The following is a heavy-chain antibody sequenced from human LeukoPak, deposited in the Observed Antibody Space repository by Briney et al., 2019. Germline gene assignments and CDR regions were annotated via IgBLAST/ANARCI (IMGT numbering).Heavy chain of an antibody. CDR2: LSWNSGSI. CDR3: AKDEIPAGPPTYYFDY. J-gene: IGHJ4*02. D-gene: IGHD2-2*01. V-gene: IGHV3-9*01. Sequence: GGSLRLSCAASGFTFDDYAMHWVRPAPGKGLEWVSGLSWNSGSIGYADSVKGRFTISRDNAKNSLYLQMNSLRAEDTAVYYCAKDEIPAGPPTYYFDYWGQGTLVTVSS. CDR1: GFTFDDYA.